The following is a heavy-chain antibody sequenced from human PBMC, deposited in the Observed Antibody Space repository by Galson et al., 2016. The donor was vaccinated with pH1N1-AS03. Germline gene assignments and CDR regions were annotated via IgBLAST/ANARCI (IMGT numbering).Heavy chain of an antibody. J-gene: IGHJ4*02. V-gene: IGHV3-33*06. CDR2: IWYDGSYK. CDR3: AKGRFGGGNCDLDY. CDR1: GFTFSSYA. D-gene: IGHD2-15*01. Sequence: SLRLSCAASGFTFSSYAMHRVRQAPGKGLEWVAVIWYDGSYKYHADSVQGRFTISRDNSENTLHLQMNSLRADDTAVYYCAKGRFGGGNCDLDYWGQGTLVTVSS.